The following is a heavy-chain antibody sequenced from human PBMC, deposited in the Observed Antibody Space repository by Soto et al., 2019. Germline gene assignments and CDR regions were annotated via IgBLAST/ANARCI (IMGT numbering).Heavy chain of an antibody. V-gene: IGHV3-53*01. Sequence: EVQLVESGGDLIQLGGSLRLSCAASGFTVSSNYMSWVRQAPGKGLEWVSVIYSGGATQYADSVKGRFTISRDNSRNTLYLQMNSLRAEDTAVYYCARVQLQWLPDYWGQGTLVTVSS. CDR1: GFTVSSNY. CDR3: ARVQLQWLPDY. CDR2: IYSGGAT. J-gene: IGHJ4*02. D-gene: IGHD6-19*01.